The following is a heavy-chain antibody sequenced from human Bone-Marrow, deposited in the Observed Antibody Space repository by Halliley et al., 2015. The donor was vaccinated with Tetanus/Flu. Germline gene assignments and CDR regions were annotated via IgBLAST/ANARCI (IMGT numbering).Heavy chain of an antibody. J-gene: IGHJ4*02. CDR3: AKRSDLFAD. D-gene: IGHD2-21*02. V-gene: IGHV3-23*01. CDR2: ISDTGDTT. Sequence: KGLEWVSAISDTGDTTYYADSVKGRFTISRDNSKNTVYLQMNSLRVEDTALYYCAKRSDLFADWGQGTRVTVSS.